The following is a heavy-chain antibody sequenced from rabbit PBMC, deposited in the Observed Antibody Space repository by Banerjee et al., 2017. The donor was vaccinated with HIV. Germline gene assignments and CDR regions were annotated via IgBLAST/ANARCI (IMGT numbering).Heavy chain of an antibody. CDR2: IYTGDGNT. J-gene: IGHJ4*01. Sequence: EESGGDLVQPEGSLTLTCKASGLDFSSSYWICWVRQAPGKGLEWIACIYTGDGNTHYASWAKGRFTISKTSSTVDLKMTSLTAADTATYFCARDLAGVIGWNFGLWGPGTLVTVS. D-gene: IGHD4-1*01. CDR1: GLDFSSSYW. CDR3: ARDLAGVIGWNFGL. V-gene: IGHV1S45*01.